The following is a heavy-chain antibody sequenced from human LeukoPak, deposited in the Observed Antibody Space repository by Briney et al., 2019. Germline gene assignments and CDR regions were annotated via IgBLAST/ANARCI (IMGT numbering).Heavy chain of an antibody. V-gene: IGHV3-30*03. CDR2: ISYDGSNK. Sequence: GGSLRLSCAASGFTFSSYGMHWVRQARGKGLEWVAVISYDGSNKYYADSVKGRFTISRDNSKNTLYPQMNSLRAEDTAVYYCARDQWDPGYYFDYWGQGTLVTVSS. CDR1: GFTFSSYG. D-gene: IGHD1-26*01. J-gene: IGHJ4*02. CDR3: ARDQWDPGYYFDY.